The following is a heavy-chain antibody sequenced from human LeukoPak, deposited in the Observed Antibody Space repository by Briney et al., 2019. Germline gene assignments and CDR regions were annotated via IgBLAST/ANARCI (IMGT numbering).Heavy chain of an antibody. D-gene: IGHD1-26*01. J-gene: IGHJ4*02. CDR2: IYPADSDT. Sequence: GESLKISCQVSGYIFTHYWIGWVRQMPGKGLESMGIIYPADSDTTYSPSFQGQVTISADKSISTVYLQWSSLKASDTAIYYCARQYGTYFDYWGQGTLVTVSS. CDR1: GYIFTHYW. V-gene: IGHV5-51*01. CDR3: ARQYGTYFDY.